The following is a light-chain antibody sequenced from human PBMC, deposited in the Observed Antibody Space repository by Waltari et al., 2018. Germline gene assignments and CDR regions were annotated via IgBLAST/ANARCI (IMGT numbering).Light chain of an antibody. CDR3: SSYRSSSTPAVV. J-gene: IGLJ2*01. CDR1: SIDVGSFNY. CDR2: EVS. V-gene: IGLV2-14*01. Sequence: QSALTQPASVSGSPGQSITISCTGTSIDVGSFNYVSWYQHHPGKAPPPMMFEVSSRPSGVSNRSSGSKSGNTASLTISGLQAEDEADYYCSSYRSSSTPAVVFGGGTRLTVL.